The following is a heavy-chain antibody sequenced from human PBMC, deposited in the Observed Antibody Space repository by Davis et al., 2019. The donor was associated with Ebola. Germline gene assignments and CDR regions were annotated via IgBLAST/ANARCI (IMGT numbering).Heavy chain of an antibody. Sequence: ASVKVSCKASGYTFTSYYMHWVRQAPGQGLEWMGIINPSGGSTSYAQKFQGRVTMTRDTSTSTVYMELSSLRFEDTAVYYCAASAGTVGKFDFWGQGTLVTVSS. CDR3: AASAGTVGKFDF. V-gene: IGHV1-46*01. D-gene: IGHD1-14*01. CDR1: GYTFTSYY. J-gene: IGHJ4*02. CDR2: INPSGGST.